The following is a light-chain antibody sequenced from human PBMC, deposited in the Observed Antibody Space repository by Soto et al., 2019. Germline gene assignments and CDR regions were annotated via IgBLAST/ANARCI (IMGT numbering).Light chain of an antibody. J-gene: IGKJ5*01. Sequence: DIQTTQSPSSLSASVGDRVTITCRTSQSISTYLNWYQQKPGKPLKLLISAASSLQSGVPLRFSGSGSGTDFTLTISSLQPEDFATYYCQQSYSTPSITVGQGTRLEIK. CDR2: AAS. CDR1: QSISTY. V-gene: IGKV1-39*01. CDR3: QQSYSTPSIT.